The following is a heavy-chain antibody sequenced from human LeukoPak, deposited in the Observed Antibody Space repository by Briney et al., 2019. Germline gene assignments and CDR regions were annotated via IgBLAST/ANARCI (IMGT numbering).Heavy chain of an antibody. Sequence: GSLRLSCAASGFTFSSYWMHWVRQAPGKGLVWVSRINSDGSSTSYADSVKGRFTISRDNAKNTLYLQMNSLRAEDTAVYYCAREHDYSNHFDYWGQGTLVTVSS. CDR2: INSDGSST. J-gene: IGHJ4*02. D-gene: IGHD4-11*01. CDR3: AREHDYSNHFDY. CDR1: GFTFSSYW. V-gene: IGHV3-74*01.